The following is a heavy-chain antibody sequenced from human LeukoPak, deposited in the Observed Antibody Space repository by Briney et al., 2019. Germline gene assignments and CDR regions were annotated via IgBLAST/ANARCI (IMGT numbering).Heavy chain of an antibody. V-gene: IGHV3-23*01. CDR3: AKDRGGIVVGPTAGFDY. Sequence: PGGSLRLSCAASGFTFSSYWMSWVRQAPGKGLEWVSAISGGAGHTYDADSVKGRFTISRDNSKSTLFLQMNNVRGDDTAVYYCAKDRGGIVVGPTAGFDYWGQGILVTVSS. D-gene: IGHD2-21*01. J-gene: IGHJ4*02. CDR1: GFTFSSYW. CDR2: ISGGAGHT.